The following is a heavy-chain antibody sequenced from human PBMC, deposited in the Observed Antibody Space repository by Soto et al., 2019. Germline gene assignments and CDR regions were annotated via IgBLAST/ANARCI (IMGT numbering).Heavy chain of an antibody. CDR2: ISSSSSYI. CDR1: GFTFSSYS. Sequence: GGSLRLSCAASGFTFSSYSMNWVRQAPGKGLEWVSSISSSSSYIYYADSVKGRFTISRDNAKNSMYLQMNSLRAEDTAVYYCARYSYYGSGSSDNINYYYGMDVWGQGTTVTVSS. J-gene: IGHJ6*02. D-gene: IGHD3-10*01. V-gene: IGHV3-21*01. CDR3: ARYSYYGSGSSDNINYYYGMDV.